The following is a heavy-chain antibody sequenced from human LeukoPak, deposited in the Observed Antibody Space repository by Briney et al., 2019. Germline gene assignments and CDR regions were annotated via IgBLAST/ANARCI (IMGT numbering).Heavy chain of an antibody. CDR1: GGTFSSYA. CDR3: ARDPLPYCTNGVCVPH. J-gene: IGHJ4*02. V-gene: IGHV1-69*05. D-gene: IGHD2-8*01. CDR2: IIPIFGTA. Sequence: ASVKVSCKASGGTFSSYAISWVRQAPGQGLEWMGGIIPIFGTANYAQKFQGRVTITTDESTSTAYMELSSLRSEDTAVYYCARDPLPYCTNGVCVPHWGQGTLVTVSS.